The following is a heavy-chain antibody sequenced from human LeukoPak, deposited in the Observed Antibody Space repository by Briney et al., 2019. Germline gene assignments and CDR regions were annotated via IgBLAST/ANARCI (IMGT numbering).Heavy chain of an antibody. D-gene: IGHD3-10*01. V-gene: IGHV4-59*01. J-gene: IGHJ6*03. Sequence: SETLSLTCTVSGGSISTYYWSWIRQPPGKGPEWIVYIYYSGSTNYNPSLKSRVTISVDTSKNQFSLKLSSVTAADTAVYYCAKTLRDLFSSYYYYYMDVWGKGTTVTVSS. CDR3: AKTLRDLFSSYYYYYMDV. CDR2: IYYSGST. CDR1: GGSISTYY.